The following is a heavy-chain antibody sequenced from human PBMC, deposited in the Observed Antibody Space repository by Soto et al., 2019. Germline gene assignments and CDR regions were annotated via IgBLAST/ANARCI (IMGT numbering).Heavy chain of an antibody. CDR3: ARDRSLFLFYG. Sequence: PAETLSLTCTVSGHSSSRYDGSWVRQPPGKGLEWIGYIYYSGSTNYNPSLKSRVTISVDTSKNQFSLKLNSVTDADTAVYYCARDRSLFLFYGWGQGTLVTVSS. V-gene: IGHV4-59*01. J-gene: IGHJ4*02. CDR1: GHSSSRYD. CDR2: IYYSGST. D-gene: IGHD3-3*01.